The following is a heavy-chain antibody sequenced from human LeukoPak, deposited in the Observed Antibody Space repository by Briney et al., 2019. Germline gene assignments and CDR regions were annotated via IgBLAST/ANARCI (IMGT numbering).Heavy chain of an antibody. J-gene: IGHJ4*02. D-gene: IGHD3-10*01. V-gene: IGHV1-24*01. CDR3: AKVFYGSGCYYKY. CDR2: FYPEDGET. Sequence: KVSCKVSGYTLTELSMHWVRHAPGKRLERMVGFYPEDGETIYAQKFQGRVSMTEDTSTDTAYVELSSLRCEDTAVYDYAKVFYGSGCYYKYWGQGTLVTVSS. CDR1: GYTLTELS.